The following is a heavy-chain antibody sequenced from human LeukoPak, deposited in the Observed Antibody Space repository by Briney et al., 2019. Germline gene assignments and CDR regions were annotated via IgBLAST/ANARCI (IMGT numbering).Heavy chain of an antibody. J-gene: IGHJ5*02. CDR2: IYYSRST. CDR3: ARALGSSGYGWFAP. D-gene: IGHD3-22*01. CDR1: GGSISSGGYY. Sequence: SETLSLTCTVSGGSISSGGYYWSWIRQHPGEGLEWIGNIYYSRSTYYNPSLKSRLTISVDTSKNQFSLKLSSVTAADTAVYYCARALGSSGYGWFAPWGQGTLVTVSS. V-gene: IGHV4-31*03.